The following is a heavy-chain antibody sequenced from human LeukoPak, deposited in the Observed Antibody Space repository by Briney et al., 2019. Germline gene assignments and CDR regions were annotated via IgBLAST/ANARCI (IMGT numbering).Heavy chain of an antibody. CDR1: GYIFSTNW. Sequence: GESLKISYKGSGYIFSTNWIGWVRQMPGKGLEWMGIIYPSDSDTRYNPSFQGQVIISADKSISTAYLQWSSLKASDTAMYYCARGGRSSYGMDVWGQGTTVTVSS. CDR2: IYPSDSDT. J-gene: IGHJ6*02. D-gene: IGHD1-26*01. V-gene: IGHV5-51*01. CDR3: ARGGRSSYGMDV.